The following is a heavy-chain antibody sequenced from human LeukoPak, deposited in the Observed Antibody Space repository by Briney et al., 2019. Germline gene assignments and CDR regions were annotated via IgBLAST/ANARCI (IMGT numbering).Heavy chain of an antibody. D-gene: IGHD1-26*01. CDR1: GGSNTSSNHY. V-gene: IGHV4-39*07. CDR3: ARGSASGDAFDI. CDR2: FYYGRNT. Sequence: SETLSLTCTVSGGSNTSSNHYWGWIRQPPGKGLEWSGSFYYGRNTFYNPSLKSRVTISVDTSKNQFSLRLSSVTAADTAVYYCARGSASGDAFDIWGQGTMVTVSS. J-gene: IGHJ3*02.